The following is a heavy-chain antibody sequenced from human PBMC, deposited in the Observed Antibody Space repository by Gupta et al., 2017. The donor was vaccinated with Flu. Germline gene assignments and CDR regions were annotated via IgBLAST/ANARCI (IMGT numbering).Heavy chain of an antibody. Sequence: QVPLTASGPRLVTPSDTRSLTCTVLGRSITYYYWSGIRQPAGKELEWIGRFNSSGTINYDPSLKSRVTMSIDTSKNQFALKLSSVSAADTAVYYCARVADDSSGYYGGNAFHVWGEGTMVTDSS. J-gene: IGHJ3*01. V-gene: IGHV4-4*07. CDR1: GRSITYYY. CDR2: FNSSGTI. D-gene: IGHD3-22*01. CDR3: ARVADDSSGYYGGNAFHV.